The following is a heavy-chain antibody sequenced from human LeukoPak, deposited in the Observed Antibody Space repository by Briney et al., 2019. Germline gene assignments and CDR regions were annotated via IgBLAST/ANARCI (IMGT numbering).Heavy chain of an antibody. D-gene: IGHD6-13*01. J-gene: IGHJ5*02. Sequence: GESLKISCKISGYTLTNNWIGWVRQVSGKGLEWMGLIYPGYSDAKYSPYFQGRVTLSVDASISTAYLQLTGLRASDTAIYYCVRFALTSSLDHWGQGTLVTVSS. CDR2: IYPGYSDA. V-gene: IGHV5-51*01. CDR1: GYTLTNNW. CDR3: VRFALTSSLDH.